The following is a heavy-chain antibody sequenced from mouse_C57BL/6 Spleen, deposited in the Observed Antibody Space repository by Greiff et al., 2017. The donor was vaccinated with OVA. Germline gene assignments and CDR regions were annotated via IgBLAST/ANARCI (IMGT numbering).Heavy chain of an antibody. D-gene: IGHD2-3*01. V-gene: IGHV1-42*01. J-gene: IGHJ3*01. CDR3: ARGNDGQFAY. CDR1: GYSFTGYY. Sequence: VQLKESGPELVKPGASVKISCKASGYSFTGYYMNWVKQSPEKSLEWIGEINPRTGGTTYNQKFKAKATLTVDKSSSTAYMQLKSLTSEDSAVYYCARGNDGQFAYWGQGTLVTVSA. CDR2: INPRTGGT.